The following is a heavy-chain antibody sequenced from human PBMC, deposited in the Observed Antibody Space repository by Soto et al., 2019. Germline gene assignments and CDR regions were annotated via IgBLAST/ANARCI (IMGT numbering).Heavy chain of an antibody. CDR1: GGSISSYY. V-gene: IGHV4-59*08. D-gene: IGHD3-16*01. CDR3: ARRWGDAFDI. J-gene: IGHJ3*02. Sequence: SETLSLTCTVSGGSISSYYGSWIRQPPGKGLEWIGYIYYSGSTNYNPSLKSRVTISVDTSKNQFSLKLSSVTAADTAVYYCARRWGDAFDIWGQGTMVTVSS. CDR2: IYYSGST.